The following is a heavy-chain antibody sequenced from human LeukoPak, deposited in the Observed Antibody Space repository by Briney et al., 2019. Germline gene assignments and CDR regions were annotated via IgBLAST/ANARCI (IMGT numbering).Heavy chain of an antibody. CDR3: ARDQGCGYHDY. CDR2: ISWNSGSI. V-gene: IGHV3-9*01. Sequence: PGGSLRLSCAASGFTFDNYAMHWGRQAPGKGLEWVSGISWNSGSIGYADSVKGRFTISRDNAKNSLYLQMNSLRAEDTAVYYCARDQGCGYHDYWGQGTLVTVSS. D-gene: IGHD3-22*01. CDR1: GFTFDNYA. J-gene: IGHJ4*02.